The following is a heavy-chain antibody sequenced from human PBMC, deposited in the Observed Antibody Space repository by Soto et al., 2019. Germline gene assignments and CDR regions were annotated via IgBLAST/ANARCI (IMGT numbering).Heavy chain of an antibody. CDR3: ARGIGLLYSSSSRFEY. Sequence: ASVKVSCKASGYTFTSYGISWVRQAPGQGLEWMGWISAYNGNTNYAQKLQGRVTMTTDTSTSTDYMELRSLRSDDTAVYYCARGIGLLYSSSSRFEYWGPGPLVTVSS. D-gene: IGHD6-6*01. J-gene: IGHJ4*02. V-gene: IGHV1-18*01. CDR2: ISAYNGNT. CDR1: GYTFTSYG.